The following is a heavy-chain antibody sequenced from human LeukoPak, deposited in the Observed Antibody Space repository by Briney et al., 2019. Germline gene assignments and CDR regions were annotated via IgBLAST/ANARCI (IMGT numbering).Heavy chain of an antibody. CDR3: ASYDGSGYFPFEY. J-gene: IGHJ4*02. CDR2: IYHSGST. CDR1: GYSISSGYY. V-gene: IGHV4-38-2*02. D-gene: IGHD3-22*01. Sequence: SETLSLTCTVSGYSISSGYYWGWIRQTPGRGLEWIGSIYHSGSTYFNPSLKSRVTMSVDTSKNQFSLKLSSVTAADTAVYFCASYDGSGYFPFEYWGQGTLVTVSS.